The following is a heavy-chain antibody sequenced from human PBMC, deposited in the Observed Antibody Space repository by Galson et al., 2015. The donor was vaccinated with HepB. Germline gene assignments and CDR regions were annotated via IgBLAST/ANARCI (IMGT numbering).Heavy chain of an antibody. CDR2: ISSSSSYI. J-gene: IGHJ2*01. CDR3: ARTKGGNSSWKAWYFDL. D-gene: IGHD4-23*01. Sequence: SLRLSCAASGFTFSSYSMNWVRQAPGKGLEWVSSISSSSSYIYYADSVKGRFTISRDNAKNSLYLQMNSLRAEDTAVYYCARTKGGNSSWKAWYFDLWGRGTTVTVSS. CDR1: GFTFSSYS. V-gene: IGHV3-21*01.